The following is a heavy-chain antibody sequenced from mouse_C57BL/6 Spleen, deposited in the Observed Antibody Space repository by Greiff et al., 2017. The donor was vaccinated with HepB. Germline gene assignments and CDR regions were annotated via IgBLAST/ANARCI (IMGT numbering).Heavy chain of an antibody. D-gene: IGHD3-2*02. V-gene: IGHV1-82*01. J-gene: IGHJ3*01. CDR1: GYAFSSSC. CDR3: VDSSGYALAY. Sequence: QVQLQQSGPELVKPGASVKISCKASGYAFSSSCMNWVKQRPGKGLEWIGRIDPGDGNTNYNGKFKGKATLTADKSSSTAYMKLSSLTSEDSAVYFCVDSSGYALAYWGQGTLVTVSA. CDR2: IDPGDGNT.